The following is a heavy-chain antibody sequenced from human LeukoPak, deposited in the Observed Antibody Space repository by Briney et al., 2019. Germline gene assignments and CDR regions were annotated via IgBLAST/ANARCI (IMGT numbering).Heavy chain of an antibody. D-gene: IGHD6-19*01. CDR2: IIPILGIA. Sequence: SVKVSCKASGGTFSSYAISWVRQAPGQGLEWMGRIIPILGIANYAQKFQGRVTITADKSTSTAYMELSSLRSEDTAVYYCARAAVAGVWDWFDPWGQGTLVTVSS. J-gene: IGHJ5*02. CDR3: ARAAVAGVWDWFDP. CDR1: GGTFSSYA. V-gene: IGHV1-69*04.